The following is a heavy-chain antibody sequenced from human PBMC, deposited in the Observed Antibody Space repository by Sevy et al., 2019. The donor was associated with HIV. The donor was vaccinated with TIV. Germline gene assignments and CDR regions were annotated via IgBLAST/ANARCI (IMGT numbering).Heavy chain of an antibody. V-gene: IGHV4-34*01. CDR1: GGSFSGYY. CDR3: ARGGVSSGWYVDYYYGMVV. J-gene: IGHJ6*02. CDR2: INHSGST. Sequence: SETLSLTCAVYGGSFSGYYWSWIRQPPGKGLEWIGEINHSGSTNYDPSLKSRVTISVDTSKNQFSLKLSSVTAADTAVYYCARGGVSSGWYVDYYYGMVVWGQGTTVTVSS. D-gene: IGHD6-19*01.